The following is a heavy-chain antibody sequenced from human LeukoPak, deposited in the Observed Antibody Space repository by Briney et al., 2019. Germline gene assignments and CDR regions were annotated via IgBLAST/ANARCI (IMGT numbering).Heavy chain of an antibody. V-gene: IGHV4-34*01. CDR2: INHSGST. J-gene: IGHJ4*02. Sequence: SETLSLTCAVSGGSFSGYYWSWIRQPPGKGLEWVGEINHSGSTNYNPSLKSRVTISVDTSKNQFSLKLSSVTAADTAVYYCARAPSRITMIVVVRYYFDYWGQGTLVTVSS. D-gene: IGHD3-22*01. CDR3: ARAPSRITMIVVVRYYFDY. CDR1: GGSFSGYY.